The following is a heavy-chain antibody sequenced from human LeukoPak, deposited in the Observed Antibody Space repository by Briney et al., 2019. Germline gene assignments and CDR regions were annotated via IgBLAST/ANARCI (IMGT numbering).Heavy chain of an antibody. CDR3: ARETGSSSWYAADY. J-gene: IGHJ4*02. D-gene: IGHD6-13*01. V-gene: IGHV1-69*06. CDR2: IIPIFGTA. CDR1: GGTFISYA. Sequence: SVTVSCKASGGTFISYAISWVRQAPGQGLEWMGRIIPIFGTANYAQKFQGRVTITADKSTSTAYMELSSLRSEDTAVYYCARETGSSSWYAADYWGQGTLVTVSS.